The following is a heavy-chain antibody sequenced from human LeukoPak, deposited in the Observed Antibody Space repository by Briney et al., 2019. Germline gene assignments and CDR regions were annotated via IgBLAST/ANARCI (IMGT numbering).Heavy chain of an antibody. CDR2: INPNSGGT. CDR3: ASVGYCGGDCYANWFDL. Sequence: ASVKVSCKASGYTFTGYYMHWVRQAPGQGLEWMGWINPNSGGTNYAQKFQGRVTMTRDTSISTAYMELSRLRSDDTAVYYCASVGYCGGDCYANWFDLWGQGTLVTVSS. D-gene: IGHD2-21*02. CDR1: GYTFTGYY. V-gene: IGHV1-2*02. J-gene: IGHJ5*02.